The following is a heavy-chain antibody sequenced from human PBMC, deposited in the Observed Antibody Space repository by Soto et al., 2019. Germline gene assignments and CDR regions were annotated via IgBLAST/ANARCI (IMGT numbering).Heavy chain of an antibody. CDR2: MSAFTGKA. CDR3: ARDQCYYGSGYYYSDS. V-gene: IGHV1-18*04. J-gene: IGHJ1*01. CDR1: GYTFISYG. Sequence: ASVKVSCKASGYTFISYGISWVRQAPGQGLEWVGWMSAFTGKADYAQIFQDRVTMTTDTSTSTAYMELRSLRSDDTAVYYCARDQCYYGSGYYYSDSWGQGTLVTVSS. D-gene: IGHD3-10*01.